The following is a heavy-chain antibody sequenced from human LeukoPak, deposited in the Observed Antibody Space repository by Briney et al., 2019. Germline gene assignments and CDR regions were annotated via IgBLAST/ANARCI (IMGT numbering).Heavy chain of an antibody. CDR3: ASTNCSRSSCFGANWFDP. D-gene: IGHD2-2*01. V-gene: IGHV4-30-4*08. Sequence: SETLSLTCTVSGASISSGDYYWSWIRQPPGKGLEWIGSIYYSGSTFHYNPSLKSRVAISIDTSKNQFSLSLNSVTAADTAVYYCASTNCSRSSCFGANWFDPWGQGTLVTVSS. J-gene: IGHJ5*02. CDR1: GASISSGDYY. CDR2: IYYSGST.